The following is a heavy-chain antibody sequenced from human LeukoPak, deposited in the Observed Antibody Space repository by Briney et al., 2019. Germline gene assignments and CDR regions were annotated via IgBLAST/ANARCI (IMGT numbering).Heavy chain of an antibody. J-gene: IGHJ5*02. V-gene: IGHV1-3*01. Sequence: ASVKVSCKASGYTFTNYAMHWVRQAPGQRLEWMGWINAGNGNTKYSQKFQGRVTITRDTSASTAYMELSSLRSEDTAVYYCARTPPITMIGGESFDPWGQGTLVTVSS. CDR2: INAGNGNT. D-gene: IGHD3-10*02. CDR3: ARTPPITMIGGESFDP. CDR1: GYTFTNYA.